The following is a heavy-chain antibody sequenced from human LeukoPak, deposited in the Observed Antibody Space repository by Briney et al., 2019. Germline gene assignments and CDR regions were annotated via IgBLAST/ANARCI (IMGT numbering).Heavy chain of an antibody. CDR3: ASKRGYSYGLDY. J-gene: IGHJ4*02. CDR1: GGTLSSYA. Sequence: ASVKVSCKASGGTLSSYAISWVRPAPGQGREWMGGIIPIFGTANYAQKFQGRVTITADESTGTGYMELSSLRSEDTAVYYCASKRGYSYGLDYWGQGPLVTVSS. V-gene: IGHV1-69*13. D-gene: IGHD5-18*01. CDR2: IIPIFGTA.